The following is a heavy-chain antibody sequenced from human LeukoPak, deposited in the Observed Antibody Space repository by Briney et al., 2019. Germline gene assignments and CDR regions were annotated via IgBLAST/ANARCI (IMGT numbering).Heavy chain of an antibody. J-gene: IGHJ4*02. Sequence: PGGSLRLSCTASGFTFSDYFMTWIRQAPGKGLEWVSSISSSSSYIYYADSVKGRFTISRDNAKNSLYLQMNSLRAEDTAVYYCAREGGVVVVPAAIDYWGQGTLVTVSS. CDR1: GFTFSDYF. CDR3: AREGGVVVVPAAIDY. CDR2: ISSSSSYI. V-gene: IGHV3-21*01. D-gene: IGHD2-2*01.